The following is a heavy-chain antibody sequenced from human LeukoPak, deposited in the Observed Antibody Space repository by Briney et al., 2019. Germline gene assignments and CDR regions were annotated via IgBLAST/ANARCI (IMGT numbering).Heavy chain of an antibody. CDR2: IKADGSEK. J-gene: IGHJ4*02. D-gene: IGHD3/OR15-3a*01. CDR1: GFSLNYYW. Sequence: GGSLRLSCTASGFSLNYYWMTWVRQAPGKGLEWVANIKADGSEKYYVDSVKGRFIVSRDNAKNSLYLEMNSLRVEDTAVYYCASTSWTGYDYWGQGTLVTVSS. CDR3: ASTSWTGYDY. V-gene: IGHV3-7*01.